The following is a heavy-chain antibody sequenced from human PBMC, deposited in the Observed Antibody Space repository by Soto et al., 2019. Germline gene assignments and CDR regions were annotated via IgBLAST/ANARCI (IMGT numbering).Heavy chain of an antibody. D-gene: IGHD3-16*02. Sequence: PGGSLRLSCAASGFTFSDYGMHWVRQAPGKGLEWVTGISYDGTDKYYANSVKGRFTISRDNSKNTLYLQMNSLRPEDTAVYYCAKAHDYVWGSYRPQERYRFDYWGQGTLVTVSS. CDR2: ISYDGTDK. CDR1: GFTFSDYG. J-gene: IGHJ4*02. CDR3: AKAHDYVWGSYRPQERYRFDY. V-gene: IGHV3-30*18.